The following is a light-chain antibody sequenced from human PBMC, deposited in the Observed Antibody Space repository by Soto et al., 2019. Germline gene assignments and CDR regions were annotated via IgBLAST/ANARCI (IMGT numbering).Light chain of an antibody. CDR1: SSNIGLNT. Sequence: QSVLTQPPSASGTPGQRVTISCSGDSSNIGLNTVNWYQQLPGTAPRLLTYSNDQRPSGVPDRFSGSKSGTSASLAISGLQSEDEGDYFCAAWDASLNGPVFGGGTKVTVL. V-gene: IGLV1-44*01. CDR2: SND. J-gene: IGLJ2*01. CDR3: AAWDASLNGPV.